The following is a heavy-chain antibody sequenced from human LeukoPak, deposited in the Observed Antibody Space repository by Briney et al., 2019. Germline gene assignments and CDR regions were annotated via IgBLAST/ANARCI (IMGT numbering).Heavy chain of an antibody. CDR1: GGSFSGYY. J-gene: IGHJ4*02. CDR2: INHSGST. D-gene: IGHD3-22*01. Sequence: SETLSLTCAVYGGSFSGYYWSWIRQPPGKGLEWIGEINHSGSTNYNPSLKSRVTISVDTSKNQFSLKLSSVTAADTAMYYCARGSSGYYYGFDYWGQGTLVTVSS. CDR3: ARGSSGYYYGFDY. V-gene: IGHV4-34*01.